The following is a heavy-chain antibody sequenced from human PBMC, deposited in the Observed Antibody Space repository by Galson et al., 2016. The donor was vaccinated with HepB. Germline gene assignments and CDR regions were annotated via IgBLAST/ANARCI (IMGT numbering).Heavy chain of an antibody. CDR3: VRILFGFQGMDV. CDR1: GDSISSTNW. CDR2: ISRRGRP. Sequence: SETLSLTCAVSGDSISSTNWRGWVRQPPGKGLEFIGEISRRGRPNYSPSLESRATMSVDVPKNQFSLEVASVTAADTAVYYCVRILFGFQGMDVWGQGTTVTVSS. D-gene: IGHD2/OR15-2a*01. V-gene: IGHV4-4*02. J-gene: IGHJ6*02.